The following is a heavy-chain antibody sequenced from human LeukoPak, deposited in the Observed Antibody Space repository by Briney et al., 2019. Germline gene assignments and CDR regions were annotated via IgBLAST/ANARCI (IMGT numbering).Heavy chain of an antibody. J-gene: IGHJ5*02. CDR2: TRFDDSYK. V-gene: IGHV3-30*02. D-gene: IGHD1-1*01. CDR1: GFSFSSSG. CDR3: AKSSAGITWFDP. Sequence: GGSLRLSCAASGFSFSSSGMHWVRQAPGKGPEWVAFTRFDDSYKAYGDSVKGRFTISRDNSKNTLYLQMDSLRSDDTAVYYCAKSSAGITWFDPWGGGTLVTVSS.